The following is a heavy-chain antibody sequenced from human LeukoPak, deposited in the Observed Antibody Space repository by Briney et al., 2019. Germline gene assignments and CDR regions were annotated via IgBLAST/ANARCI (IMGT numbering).Heavy chain of an antibody. J-gene: IGHJ4*02. CDR3: AKSMDILTGYLWSLDY. D-gene: IGHD3-9*01. CDR2: IKQDRSEK. Sequence: GGSLRLSCAASGFTFTNYWMSWVRQAPGKGLELVANIKQDRSEKYYVDSVKGRFTISRDNSKNTLYLQMNSLRPEDTAVYYCAKSMDILTGYLWSLDYWGQGTLVTVSS. V-gene: IGHV3-7*01. CDR1: GFTFTNYW.